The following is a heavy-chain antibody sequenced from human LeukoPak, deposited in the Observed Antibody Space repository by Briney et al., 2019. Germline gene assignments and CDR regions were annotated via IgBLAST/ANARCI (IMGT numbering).Heavy chain of an antibody. CDR2: ISYDGSNK. CDR1: GGSFSGYY. D-gene: IGHD3-22*01. Sequence: LSLTCAVYGGSFSGYYWSWVRQAPGKGLEWVAVISYDGSNKYYADSVKGRFTISRDNSKNTLYLQMNSLRAEDTAVYYCARGTADSSGYQTDYWGQGTLVTVSS. CDR3: ARGTADSSGYQTDY. V-gene: IGHV3-30-3*01. J-gene: IGHJ4*02.